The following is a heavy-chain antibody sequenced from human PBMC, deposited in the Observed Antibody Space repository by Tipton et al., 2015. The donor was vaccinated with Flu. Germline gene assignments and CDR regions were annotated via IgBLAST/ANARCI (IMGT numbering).Heavy chain of an antibody. Sequence: LRLSCTVSGGSISSSSHYWGWIRQAPGRGLEWVGSIYYTGYPYYNSSLKSRVTISIDTSRNQFTLKLSSVTAADTAVYYCAREKDSRGSEYFQHWGQGTLVTVSS. J-gene: IGHJ1*01. V-gene: IGHV4-39*06. CDR1: GGSISSSSHY. CDR2: IYYTGYP. CDR3: AREKDSRGSEYFQH. D-gene: IGHD6-19*01.